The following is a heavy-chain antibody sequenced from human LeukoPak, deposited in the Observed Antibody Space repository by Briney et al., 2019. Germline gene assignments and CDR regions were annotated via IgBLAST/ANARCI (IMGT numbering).Heavy chain of an antibody. CDR1: GYSFTSYW. Sequence: GESLKISCKGSGYSFTSYWIGWVRQMPGKGLEWMGIIYPGDSDTRYSPSFQGQVTISADKSISTAYLQWSSLKASDTAMYYCASSGYYSRGQGYFGYWGQGTLVTVSS. V-gene: IGHV5-51*01. J-gene: IGHJ4*02. D-gene: IGHD3-22*01. CDR3: ASSGYYSRGQGYFGY. CDR2: IYPGDSDT.